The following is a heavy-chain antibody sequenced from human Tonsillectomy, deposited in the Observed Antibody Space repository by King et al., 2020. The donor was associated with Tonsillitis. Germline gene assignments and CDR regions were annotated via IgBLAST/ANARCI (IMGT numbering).Heavy chain of an antibody. CDR1: GFTFSSSG. V-gene: IGHV3-33*01. CDR3: ATYYYGSGTADYFDY. Sequence: VQLVESWGGVVQPGRSLRLSCAASGFTFSSSGMHWVRLAPVKGLELVAVIGYDGSNKYYADSVKGRLTISRDNSKNTLYLQMNSLRAEDTAVYYCATYYYGSGTADYFDYWGQGTLVTVSS. D-gene: IGHD3-10*01. CDR2: IGYDGSNK. J-gene: IGHJ4*02.